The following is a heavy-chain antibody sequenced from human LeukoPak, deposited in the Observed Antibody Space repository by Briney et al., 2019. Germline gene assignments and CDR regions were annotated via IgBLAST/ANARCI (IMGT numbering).Heavy chain of an antibody. CDR1: GGSISSSSYY. V-gene: IGHV3-23*01. CDR3: ANEIRPNDY. Sequence: ETLSLTCTVSGGSISSSSYYWGWIRQAPGKGLEWVSAIGISGTKTYYGDSVKGRFLISRDNSKNTLYLQMNSLRVEDTAVYFCANEIRPNDYWGQGTLVTVAS. CDR2: IGISGTKT. D-gene: IGHD4-17*01. J-gene: IGHJ4*02.